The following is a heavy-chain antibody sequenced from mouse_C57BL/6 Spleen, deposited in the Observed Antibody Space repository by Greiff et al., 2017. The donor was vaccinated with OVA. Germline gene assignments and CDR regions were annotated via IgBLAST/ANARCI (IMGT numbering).Heavy chain of an antibody. D-gene: IGHD1-1*01. J-gene: IGHJ1*03. CDR3: ARDYYGSSCVRYFDV. CDR1: GYTFTDYN. V-gene: IGHV1-18*01. Sequence: EVQLVESGPELVKPGASVKIPCKASGYTFTDYNMDWVKQSHGKSLEWIGDINPNNGGTIYNQKFKGKATLTVDKSSSTAYMELRSLTSEDTAVYYCARDYYGSSCVRYFDVWGTGTTVTVSS. CDR2: INPNNGGT.